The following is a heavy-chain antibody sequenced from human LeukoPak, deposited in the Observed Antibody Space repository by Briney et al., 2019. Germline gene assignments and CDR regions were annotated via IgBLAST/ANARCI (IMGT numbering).Heavy chain of an antibody. Sequence: ASVKVSCKASGYTFTGYYMHWVRQAPGQGLEWMGWINPNSGGTNYAQKFQGRVTMTRDTSISTAYMELSRLRSDDTAVYYCARGGEVLRFLEWLPGDYWGQGTLVTVSS. CDR3: ARGGEVLRFLEWLPGDY. V-gene: IGHV1-2*02. D-gene: IGHD3-3*01. CDR2: INPNSGGT. J-gene: IGHJ4*02. CDR1: GYTFTGYY.